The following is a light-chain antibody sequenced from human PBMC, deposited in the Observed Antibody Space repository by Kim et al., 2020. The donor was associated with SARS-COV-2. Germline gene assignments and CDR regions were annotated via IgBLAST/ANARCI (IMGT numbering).Light chain of an antibody. CDR2: DAF. CDR3: QQRSIWPLP. J-gene: IGKJ4*01. Sequence: EIVLTQSPATLSLSPGERATLSCRASQSVNSYLAWYQQKPGQAPRLLIYDAFNRANGIPARFSGSGYGTDFTLTISSLEPEDTAVYYCQQRSIWPLPFGGGTKVDIK. CDR1: QSVNSY. V-gene: IGKV3-11*01.